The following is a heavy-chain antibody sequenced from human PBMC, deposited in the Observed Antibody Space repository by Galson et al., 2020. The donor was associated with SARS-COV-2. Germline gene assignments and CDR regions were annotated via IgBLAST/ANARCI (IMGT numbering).Heavy chain of an antibody. CDR3: ARESSSRDGDYYYYMDV. D-gene: IGHD2-2*01. CDR2: INPNSGGT. V-gene: IGHV1-2*04. J-gene: IGHJ6*03. Sequence: ASAKVSCKASGYTFTGYYMHWVRQAPGQGLEWMGWINPNSGGTNYAQKFQAWVTMTRDTSISTAYMELSRLRSDDTAVYYCARESSSRDGDYYYYMDVWSKVTTVTVSS. CDR1: GYTFTGYY.